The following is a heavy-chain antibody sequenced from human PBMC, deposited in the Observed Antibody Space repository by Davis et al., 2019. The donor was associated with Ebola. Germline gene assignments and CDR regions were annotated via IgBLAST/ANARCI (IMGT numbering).Heavy chain of an antibody. CDR3: ARHDIAAHDY. CDR2: IDPSDSYT. J-gene: IGHJ4*02. CDR1: GYSFTSYW. D-gene: IGHD6-6*01. V-gene: IGHV5-10-1*01. Sequence: GESLKISCKGSGYSFTSYWISWVRQMPGKGLEWMGRIDPSDSYTNYSPSFQGHVTISADKSISTAYLQWSRLKASDTAMYYCARHDIAAHDYWGQGTLVTVSS.